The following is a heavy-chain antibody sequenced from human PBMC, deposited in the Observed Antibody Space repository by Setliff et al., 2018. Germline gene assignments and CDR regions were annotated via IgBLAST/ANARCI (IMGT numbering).Heavy chain of an antibody. D-gene: IGHD5-18*01. CDR2: IKRDGREI. Sequence: GGSLRLSCAASGFTFSSYWMSWVRQAPGKGLEWVANIKRDGREIYYVDSVKGRFTISGDNAKNSLYLQMNSLRAEDTAVYYCASGHRYGYLFEYWGQGTLVTVS. CDR3: ASGHRYGYLFEY. V-gene: IGHV3-7*03. J-gene: IGHJ4*02. CDR1: GFTFSSYW.